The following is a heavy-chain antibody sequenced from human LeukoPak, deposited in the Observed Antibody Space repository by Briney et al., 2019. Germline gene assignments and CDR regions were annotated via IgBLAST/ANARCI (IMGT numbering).Heavy chain of an antibody. D-gene: IGHD3-16*02. CDR3: AGGDRPNDYYYYYYMDV. Sequence: ASVKVSCKASGYTFTGYYMHWMRQAPGQGLEWMGWINPNSGGTNYAQKFQGRVTMTRDTSISTAYMELSRLRSDDTAVYYCAGGDRPNDYYYYYYMDVWGKGTTVTVSS. CDR1: GYTFTGYY. J-gene: IGHJ6*03. V-gene: IGHV1-2*02. CDR2: INPNSGGT.